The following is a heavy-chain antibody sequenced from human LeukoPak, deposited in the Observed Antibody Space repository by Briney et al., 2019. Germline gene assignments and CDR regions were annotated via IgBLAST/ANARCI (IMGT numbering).Heavy chain of an antibody. D-gene: IGHD3-16*01. CDR3: ARHYGP. CDR2: ISYSGST. CDR1: GGSINSGDYY. V-gene: IGHV4-30-4*01. Sequence: TPSQTLSLTCTVSGGSINSGDYYWSWIRQAPGKGLEWIGYISYSGSTFHNPSLKSRVIISADMSKNQFSLKLSSVTAADTAVYYCARHYGPWGQGTLVTVSS. J-gene: IGHJ4*02.